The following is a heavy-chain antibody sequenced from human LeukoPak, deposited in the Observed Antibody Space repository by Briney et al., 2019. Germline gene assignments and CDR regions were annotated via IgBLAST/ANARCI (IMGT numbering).Heavy chain of an antibody. D-gene: IGHD1-26*01. CDR1: GGSISSSSYY. CDR2: IYYSGTT. CDR3: ARARSYGYYFDY. Sequence: SETLSLTCPVSGGSISSSSYYWGWIRQPPGKGLEWIGSIYYSGTTYYNPSLKSRVTISVDTSKNQFSLKLSSVTAADTAVYYCARARSYGYYFDYWGQGTLVTVSS. J-gene: IGHJ4*02. V-gene: IGHV4-39*07.